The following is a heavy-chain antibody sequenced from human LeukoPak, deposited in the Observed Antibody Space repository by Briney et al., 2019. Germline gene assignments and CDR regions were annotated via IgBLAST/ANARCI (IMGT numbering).Heavy chain of an antibody. D-gene: IGHD2-15*01. V-gene: IGHV4-59*08. Sequence: SETLSLTCTVSGASISTYYWSWIRQPPGKGLEWIGYIYYSGSTNYNPSLKSRVTISVDTSKNQFSLKLSSVTAADTAVYYCARGGDIVVVVAATFLDYWGQGTLVTVSS. CDR1: GASISTYY. J-gene: IGHJ4*02. CDR3: ARGGDIVVVVAATFLDY. CDR2: IYYSGST.